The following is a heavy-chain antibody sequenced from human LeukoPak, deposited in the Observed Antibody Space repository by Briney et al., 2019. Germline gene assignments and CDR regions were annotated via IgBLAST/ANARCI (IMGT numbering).Heavy chain of an antibody. CDR3: ARDYCSSTSCYTYYYYYGMDV. V-gene: IGHV3-21*01. CDR2: ISSSSYI. D-gene: IGHD2-2*02. CDR1: GFTFSSYS. J-gene: IGHJ6*02. Sequence: PGGSLRLSCAASGFTFSSYSMNWVRQAPGKGLEWVSSISSSSYIYYADSVKGRFTISRDNAKNSLYLQMNSLRAEDTAVYYCARDYCSSTSCYTYYYYYGMDVWGQGTTVTVSS.